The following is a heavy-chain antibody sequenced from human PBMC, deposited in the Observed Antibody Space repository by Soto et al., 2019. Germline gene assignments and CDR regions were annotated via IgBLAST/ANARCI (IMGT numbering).Heavy chain of an antibody. J-gene: IGHJ4*02. Sequence: PGWSLRLSCAASGFTFITYAMSWVRQAPGKGLEWVSGISGGGVNTYYADSVKGRFTISRDNSKNTLYLQMNSLGAEDTAVYYCAKSPGRGRELVQIDKFDYWGQGTLVTVSS. CDR2: ISGGGVNT. D-gene: IGHD1-26*01. CDR3: AKSPGRGRELVQIDKFDY. V-gene: IGHV3-23*01. CDR1: GFTFITYA.